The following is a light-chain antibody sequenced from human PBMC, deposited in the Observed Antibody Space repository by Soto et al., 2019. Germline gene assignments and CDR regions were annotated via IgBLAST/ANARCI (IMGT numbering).Light chain of an antibody. CDR3: QSYDSSMRGSDVV. J-gene: IGLJ2*01. Sequence: QSVLTQPPSVSGAPGQRVTISFTGSSSNIGAGYDVHWYQQLPGTAPKLLSYGNSNRPSGVPDRFSGSKSGTSASLAISGLRDGDESDYYGQSYDSSMRGSDVVFGGGTKLTVL. V-gene: IGLV1-40*01. CDR2: GNS. CDR1: SSNIGAGYD.